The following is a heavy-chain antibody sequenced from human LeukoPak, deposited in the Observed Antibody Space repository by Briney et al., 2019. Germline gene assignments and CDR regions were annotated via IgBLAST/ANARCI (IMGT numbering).Heavy chain of an antibody. V-gene: IGHV4-59*01. J-gene: IGHJ4*02. Sequence: SETLSLTCTVSGGSISSYYWSWIRQPPGKGLEWIGYIYYSGSTNYNPSLKSRVTISIDTSKNQFSLKLSSVTAADTAVYYCARDPHFGYWGQGTLVTVSS. CDR1: GGSISSYY. CDR3: ARDPHFGY. CDR2: IYYSGST.